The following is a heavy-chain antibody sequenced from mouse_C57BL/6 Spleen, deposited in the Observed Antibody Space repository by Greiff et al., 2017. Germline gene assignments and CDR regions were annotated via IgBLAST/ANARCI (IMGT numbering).Heavy chain of an antibody. D-gene: IGHD2-3*01. CDR1: GFNIKDDY. J-gene: IGHJ3*01. CDR3: TTRWLLRKAY. CDR2: LDPENGDT. Sequence: EVQLQQSGAELVRPGASVKLSCTASGFNIKDDYMHWVKQRPEQGLEWIGWLDPENGDTEYASKFQGKATITADTSSNTAYLQLSSLTSEDTAVYYCTTRWLLRKAYWGQGTLVTVSA. V-gene: IGHV14-4*01.